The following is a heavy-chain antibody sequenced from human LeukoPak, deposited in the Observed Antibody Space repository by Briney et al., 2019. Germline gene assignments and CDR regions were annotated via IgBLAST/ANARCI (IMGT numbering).Heavy chain of an antibody. CDR2: INHSGST. CDR3: ARMDYGDYGLEN. J-gene: IGHJ4*02. Sequence: PSETLSLTCAVYGGSFSGYYWSWIRQPPGKGLEWIGEINHSGSTNYNPSLKSRVTISVDTSKNQFSLKLSSVTAADTAVYYCARMDYGDYGLENWGQGTLVTVSS. V-gene: IGHV4-34*01. CDR1: GGSFSGYY. D-gene: IGHD4-17*01.